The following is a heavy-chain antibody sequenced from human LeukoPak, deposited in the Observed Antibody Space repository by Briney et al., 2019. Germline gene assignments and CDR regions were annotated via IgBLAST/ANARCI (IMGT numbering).Heavy chain of an antibody. J-gene: IGHJ4*02. D-gene: IGHD4-17*01. CDR3: ARGIDYGDYVRYFDY. CDR1: GGSISSRGYY. Sequence: SETLSLTCTVSGGSISSRGYYWGWIRQPPGKGLEWIGSIYYGGSTYYNPSLKSRVTISVDTSKNQFSLKLSSVTAADTAVYYCARGIDYGDYVRYFDYWGQGTLVTVSS. V-gene: IGHV4-39*07. CDR2: IYYGGST.